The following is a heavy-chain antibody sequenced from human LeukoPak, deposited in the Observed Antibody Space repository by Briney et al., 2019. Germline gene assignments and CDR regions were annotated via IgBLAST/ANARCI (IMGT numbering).Heavy chain of an antibody. CDR3: AKDRSRGGVVTAISDY. J-gene: IGHJ4*02. CDR1: GFTFSSYG. V-gene: IGHV3-23*01. D-gene: IGHD2-21*02. CDR2: ISGSGGST. Sequence: GGSLRLSCAASGFTFSSYGMSWVRQAPGKGLEWVSAISGSGGSTYYADSVKGRFTISRDNSKNTLYLQMNSLRAEDTAVYYCAKDRSRGGVVTAISDYWGQGTLVTVSS.